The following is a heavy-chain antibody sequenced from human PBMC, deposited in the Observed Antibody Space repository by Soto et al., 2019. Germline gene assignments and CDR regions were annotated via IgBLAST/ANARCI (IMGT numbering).Heavy chain of an antibody. CDR3: ARHPAHCSGGICHTDY. Sequence: QVQLQESGPGLVKPSETLSLTCTVSGGSISTDYWSWIRRPPGKGLEWLGYVYSSGATNYNPSLKSRVTISVDTSKNQFSLKLTSVTAADTAVYYCARHPAHCSGGICHTDYWGQGTLVTVSS. CDR1: GGSISTDY. D-gene: IGHD2-15*01. J-gene: IGHJ4*02. V-gene: IGHV4-59*08. CDR2: VYSSGAT.